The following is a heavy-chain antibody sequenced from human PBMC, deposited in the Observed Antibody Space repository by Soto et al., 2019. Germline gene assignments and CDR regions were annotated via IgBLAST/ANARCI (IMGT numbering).Heavy chain of an antibody. Sequence: SETLSLTCAVYGGSFSGYYWSWIRQPPGKGLEWIGEINHSGSTNYNPSLKSRVTISVDTSKNQFSLKLSSVTAADTAVYYCARPRIAVAGKGWFDPWGQGTLVTVS. V-gene: IGHV4-34*01. CDR2: INHSGST. D-gene: IGHD6-19*01. CDR1: GGSFSGYY. CDR3: ARPRIAVAGKGWFDP. J-gene: IGHJ5*02.